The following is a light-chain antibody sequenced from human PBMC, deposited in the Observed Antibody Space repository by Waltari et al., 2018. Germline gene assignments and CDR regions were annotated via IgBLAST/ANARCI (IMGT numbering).Light chain of an antibody. J-gene: IGKJ4*01. CDR3: QQCYHLPS. CDR1: QNIFSSTDNKNY. Sequence: DIVMTQSTDSVAVSMGERATINCRYSQNIFSSTDNKNYLVWYQQKPGQPPKLLIPWASTRESGVPDRFSGSGSGTDFTLTISSLQAEDVAVYYCQQCYHLPSFGGGTKV. CDR2: WAS. V-gene: IGKV4-1*01.